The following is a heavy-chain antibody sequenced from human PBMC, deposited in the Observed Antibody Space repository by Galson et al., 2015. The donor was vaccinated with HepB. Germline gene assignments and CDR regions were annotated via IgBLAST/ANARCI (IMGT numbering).Heavy chain of an antibody. CDR3: ARGWDLSH. Sequence: QSGAEVKKPGESLKISCRGSGYSFTSYWIAWVRQMPGKGLEWMGIINPADSDTRYSPSFQGQVTISADKSISTAYLRWSSLKASDSAMYYCARGWDLSHWGQGTLVTVSS. D-gene: IGHD1-26*01. CDR1: GYSFTSYW. J-gene: IGHJ4*02. V-gene: IGHV5-51*01. CDR2: INPADSDT.